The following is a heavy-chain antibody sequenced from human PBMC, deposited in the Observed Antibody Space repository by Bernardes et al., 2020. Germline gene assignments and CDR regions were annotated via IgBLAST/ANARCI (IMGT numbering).Heavy chain of an antibody. J-gene: IGHJ4*02. Sequence: SLRLACSTFVLRLPGSHIIRLPHAPRCGQQGDYHLYSADNTNYEDSVKGRFTIARDNSKNTLYLQMNSLRAEDPAVYYCARVSAWYHQIDHWGQGTLVTVSS. CDR2: LYSADNT. CDR1: VLRLPGSH. D-gene: IGHD6-19*01. V-gene: IGHV3-53*01. CDR3: ARVSAWYHQIDH.